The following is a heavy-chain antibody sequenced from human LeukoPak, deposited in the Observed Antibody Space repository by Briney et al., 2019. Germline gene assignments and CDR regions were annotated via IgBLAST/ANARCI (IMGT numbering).Heavy chain of an antibody. CDR1: GGSISSYY. CDR3: ARDPRRGGMDV. Sequence: SETLSLTCTVSGGSISSYYWSWIRQPPGKGLEWIGHIYYSGSTNYNPSLKSRVTISVDTSKNQFSLKLSSVTAADTAVYYCARDPRRGGMDVWGQGTTVTVSS. CDR2: IYYSGST. D-gene: IGHD3-10*01. V-gene: IGHV4-59*01. J-gene: IGHJ6*02.